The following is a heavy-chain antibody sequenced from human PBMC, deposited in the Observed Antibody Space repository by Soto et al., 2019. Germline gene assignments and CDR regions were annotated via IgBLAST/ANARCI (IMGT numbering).Heavy chain of an antibody. J-gene: IGHJ4*02. V-gene: IGHV3-74*01. CDR3: ARGPTTVTTPLWG. D-gene: IGHD4-17*01. CDR2: INSDGSST. Sequence: EVQLVESGGGLVQPGGSLRLSCAASGITFSSHWIHWVRQAPGKGLVWVARINSDGSSTNYADSVKGRFTISRDNAKNTVYLQMNSLRAEDTAVYYCARGPTTVTTPLWGWGQGTLVTVSS. CDR1: GITFSSHW.